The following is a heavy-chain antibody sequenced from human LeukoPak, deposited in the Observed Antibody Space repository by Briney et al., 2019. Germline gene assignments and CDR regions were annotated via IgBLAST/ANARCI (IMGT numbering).Heavy chain of an antibody. Sequence: GASVKVSCKASGYTFTTYGMNWVRQAPGQGLEWMGWINTNTGNPTYAQGFTGRFVFSLDTSVSTAYLQISSLKASDTAMYYCARGARGYCTNGVCYSPDLDYWGQGTLVTVSS. CDR1: GYTFTTYG. V-gene: IGHV7-4-1*02. J-gene: IGHJ4*02. CDR3: ARGARGYCTNGVCYSPDLDY. D-gene: IGHD2-8*01. CDR2: INTNTGNP.